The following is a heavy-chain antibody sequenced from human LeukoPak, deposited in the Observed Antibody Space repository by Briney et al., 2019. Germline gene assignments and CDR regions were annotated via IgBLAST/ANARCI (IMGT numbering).Heavy chain of an antibody. CDR2: INPNSGGT. CDR3: ARGRMERFHYYYYMDV. D-gene: IGHD3-3*01. CDR1: GYTFTGYY. J-gene: IGHJ6*03. Sequence: GASVKVSCKASGYTFTGYYMHWVRQAPGQGLEWMGWINPNSGGTNYAQKFQGRVTMTRDTSISTAYMELSSLRSEDTAVYYCARGRMERFHYYYYMDVWGKGTTVTVSS. V-gene: IGHV1-2*02.